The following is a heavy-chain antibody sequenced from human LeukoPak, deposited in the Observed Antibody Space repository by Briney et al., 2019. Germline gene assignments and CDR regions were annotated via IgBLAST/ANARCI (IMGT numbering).Heavy chain of an antibody. D-gene: IGHD5-18*01. Sequence: TSETLSLTCTVSGGSISSYYWSWIRQPAGKGLEWIGRIYTSGSTNYNPSLKSRVTMSVDTSKNQFSLKLSPVTAADTAVYYCARVGGYSYGPDAFDIWGQGTMVTVSS. V-gene: IGHV4-4*07. CDR3: ARVGGYSYGPDAFDI. CDR1: GGSISSYY. CDR2: IYTSGST. J-gene: IGHJ3*02.